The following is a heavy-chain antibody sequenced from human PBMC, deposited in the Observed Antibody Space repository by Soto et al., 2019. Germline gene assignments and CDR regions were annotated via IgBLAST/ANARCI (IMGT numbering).Heavy chain of an antibody. D-gene: IGHD3-3*01. V-gene: IGHV3-9*01. CDR1: GFTFDNYA. CDR3: AKSLKIFGLATTRSGPLDS. CDR2: ISWNSGNI. Sequence: LRLSCVASGFTFDNYAMHWVRQAPGKGLEWVSGISWNSGNIGYADSVKGRFTIARDNAKNSLYLEMNSLRGEDTALYYCAKSLKIFGLATTRSGPLDSWGQGALVTVSS. J-gene: IGHJ4*02.